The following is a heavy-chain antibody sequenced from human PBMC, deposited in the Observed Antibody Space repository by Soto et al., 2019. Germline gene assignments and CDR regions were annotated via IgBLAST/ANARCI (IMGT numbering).Heavy chain of an antibody. V-gene: IGHV4-61*08. D-gene: IGHD2-15*01. CDR1: GGSISSGGYS. J-gene: IGHJ3*02. Sequence: SETLSLTCAVPGGSISSGGYSWSWIRQPPGKGLEWIGYLYNTGISKYNPSLESRVLISVDTSKSLFSLKVSSVTAADTAVYYCARDVVGYLGYCSGGSCYGPPIPYDAFDIWGQGTMVTVSS. CDR3: ARDVVGYLGYCSGGSCYGPPIPYDAFDI. CDR2: LYNTGIS.